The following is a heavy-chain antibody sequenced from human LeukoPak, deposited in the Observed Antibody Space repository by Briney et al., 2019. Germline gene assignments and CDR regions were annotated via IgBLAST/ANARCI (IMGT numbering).Heavy chain of an antibody. Sequence: SETLSLTCTVSGGSISRYYWSWIRQPPGKGLEWFGYVYDSGTTDYNPSLKSRVTISVDTSKNQFSLKLSSVTAADTAVYYCARVSWFPGTSYYYMDVWGKGTTVTVSS. CDR1: GGSISRYY. CDR3: ARVSWFPGTSYYYMDV. CDR2: VYDSGTT. J-gene: IGHJ6*03. D-gene: IGHD1-1*01. V-gene: IGHV4-59*01.